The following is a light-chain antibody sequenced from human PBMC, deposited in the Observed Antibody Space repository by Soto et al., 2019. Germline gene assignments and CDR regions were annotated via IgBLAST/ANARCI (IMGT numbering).Light chain of an antibody. CDR1: QSVNSR. CDR3: QQYGSSPLT. Sequence: EIVLTQSPGTLSLSPGERATLSCRASQSVNSRLAWYQHKPGQAPRLLIYGASTRATDVPDRFSGSGSGADFTLTISRLEPEDFAVYYCQQYGSSPLTFGGGTKVDIK. J-gene: IGKJ4*01. CDR2: GAS. V-gene: IGKV3-20*01.